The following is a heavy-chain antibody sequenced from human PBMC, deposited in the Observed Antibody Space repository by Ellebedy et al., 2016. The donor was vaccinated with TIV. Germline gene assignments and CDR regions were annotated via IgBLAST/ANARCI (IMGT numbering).Heavy chain of an antibody. CDR3: ARVSSSGHSQPIYGMDV. J-gene: IGHJ6*02. Sequence: MPSETLSLTCTVSGGTISSGDYYWSCISQPPGKGLEWIGYIYYSGSTSYNPSLKSRLTISVYTYRSQFSLKLSSVTAADTAVYYCARVSSSGHSQPIYGMDVWGQGTTVTVSS. V-gene: IGHV4-30-4*01. D-gene: IGHD3-10*01. CDR1: GGTISSGDYY. CDR2: IYYSGST.